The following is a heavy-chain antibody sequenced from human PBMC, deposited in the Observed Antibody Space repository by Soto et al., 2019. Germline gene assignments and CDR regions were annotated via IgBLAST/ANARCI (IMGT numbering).Heavy chain of an antibody. CDR1: GFTFGNYG. Sequence: DVQLLESGGGLVQPGGSLRLSCATSGFTFGNYGMNWVRQAPGKGLEWVSGISGGGGNTYYADSVKGRFTISRDPSKNTVFLEMHSLSAEDTAVYYCAKGFIVVVTVLRPDDAFDVWGQGTLVTVSS. V-gene: IGHV3-23*01. CDR3: AKGFIVVVTVLRPDDAFDV. D-gene: IGHD2-21*02. J-gene: IGHJ3*01. CDR2: ISGGGGNT.